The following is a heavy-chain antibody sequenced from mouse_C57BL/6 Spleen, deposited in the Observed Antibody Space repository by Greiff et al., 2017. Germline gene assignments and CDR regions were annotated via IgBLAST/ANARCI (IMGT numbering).Heavy chain of an antibody. V-gene: IGHV1-26*01. Sequence: EVQLQQSGPELVKPGASVKISCKASGYTFTDYYMNWVKQSHGKSLEWIGDINPNNGGTSYNQKFKGKATLTVDKSSSTAYMELRSLTSEDSAVYYCAAGHWDGGYWGQGTTLTVSS. J-gene: IGHJ2*01. CDR2: INPNNGGT. D-gene: IGHD4-1*01. CDR3: AAGHWDGGY. CDR1: GYTFTDYY.